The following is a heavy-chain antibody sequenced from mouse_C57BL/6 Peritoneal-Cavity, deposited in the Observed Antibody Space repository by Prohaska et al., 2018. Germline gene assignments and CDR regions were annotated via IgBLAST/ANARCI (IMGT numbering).Heavy chain of an antibody. CDR2: IYPNNGGN. V-gene: IGHV1-34*01. J-gene: IGHJ2*01. Sequence: HGKSLEWIGYIYPNNGGNDYNQKFKGKATLTVDKSSSTAYMELRSLTSEDSAVYYCARFGNWDVFDYWGQGTTLTVSS. CDR3: ARFGNWDVFDY. D-gene: IGHD4-1*01.